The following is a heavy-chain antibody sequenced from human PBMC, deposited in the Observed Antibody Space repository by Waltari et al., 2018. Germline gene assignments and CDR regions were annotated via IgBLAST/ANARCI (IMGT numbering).Heavy chain of an antibody. D-gene: IGHD3-3*01. J-gene: IGHJ5*02. Sequence: QVQLVQSGAEVKKPGSSVKVSCKASGGTFSSYTISWVRQAPGQGLEWMGRIIPSLGIANYGQKFQGRVTITADKSTSTAYMELSSLRSEDTAVYYCARSPDVITIFGLGWFDPWGQGTLVTVSS. CDR1: GGTFSSYT. CDR3: ARSPDVITIFGLGWFDP. V-gene: IGHV1-69*02. CDR2: IIPSLGIA.